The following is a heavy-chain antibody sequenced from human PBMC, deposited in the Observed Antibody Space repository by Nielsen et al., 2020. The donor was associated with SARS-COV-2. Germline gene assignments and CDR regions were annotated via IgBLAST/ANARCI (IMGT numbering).Heavy chain of an antibody. D-gene: IGHD6-13*01. Sequence: GESLKIHCVASGFTFRNAWMPWVRQAPGKGLEWVGRIKATTDGETTVYAAPVQGRFTISRDDSEMTLYLQMDSLEIEDTGVYYCSTGGVAAVGTYYYYYGMDVWGQGTTVAVSS. CDR3: STGGVAAVGTYYYYYGMDV. CDR1: GFTFRNAW. J-gene: IGHJ6*02. V-gene: IGHV3-15*01. CDR2: IKATTDGETT.